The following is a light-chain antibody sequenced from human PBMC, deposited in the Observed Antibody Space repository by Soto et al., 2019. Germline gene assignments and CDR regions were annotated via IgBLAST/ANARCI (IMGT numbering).Light chain of an antibody. CDR1: SSNIGAGYD. J-gene: IGLJ2*01. V-gene: IGLV1-40*01. CDR3: QSYDSSLSVV. CDR2: GNS. Sequence: QSALTQPPSVSGAPGQRGTISCTGSSSNIGAGYDVHWYQQLPGTAPKLLIYGNSNRPSGVPDRFSGSKSGTSASLAITGLQAEDEADYYCQSYDSSLSVVFGGGTKLTVL.